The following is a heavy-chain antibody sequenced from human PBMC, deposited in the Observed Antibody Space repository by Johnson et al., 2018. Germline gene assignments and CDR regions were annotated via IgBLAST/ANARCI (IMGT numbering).Heavy chain of an antibody. V-gene: IGHV3-30*03. Sequence: QVQLVQSGGGVVRPGGSLRLSCAASGFTFSSYGMHWVRQAPGKGLEWVAVISYDGSNKYYADSVKGRFTISRDNSKNTLYLQMNSLRAEDTAVYYCASLEDYYYDYKDVWGKGTTVTVSS. J-gene: IGHJ6*03. CDR3: ASLEDYYYDYKDV. CDR2: ISYDGSNK. CDR1: GFTFSSYG.